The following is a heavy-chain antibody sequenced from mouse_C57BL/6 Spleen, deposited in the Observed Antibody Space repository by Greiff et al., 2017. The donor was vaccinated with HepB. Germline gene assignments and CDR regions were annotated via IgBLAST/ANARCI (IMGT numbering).Heavy chain of an antibody. Sequence: EVQLQQSGPGLVKPSQSLSLTCSVTGYSITSGYYWNWIRQFPGNKLEWMGYISYDGSNNYNPSLKNRISITRDTSKNQFFLKLNSVTTEDTATYYCARYGNGFDYWGQGTTLTVSS. CDR2: ISYDGSN. J-gene: IGHJ2*01. D-gene: IGHD1-1*01. CDR3: ARYGNGFDY. CDR1: GYSITSGYY. V-gene: IGHV3-6*01.